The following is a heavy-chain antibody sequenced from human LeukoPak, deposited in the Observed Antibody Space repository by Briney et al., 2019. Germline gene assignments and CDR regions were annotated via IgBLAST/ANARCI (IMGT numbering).Heavy chain of an antibody. J-gene: IGHJ4*02. V-gene: IGHV4-61*10. CDR3: ARDRYYYDSSGYYVLDY. Sequence: SETLSLTCTVSGVSITSGNHYWAWIRQSAGKGLEWIGHMFRTGSTNYNPSLKNRVTISADTSKKEFSLKLSSVTAADTAVYYCARDRYYYDSSGYYVLDYWGQGTLVTVSS. CDR2: MFRTGST. CDR1: GVSITSGNHY. D-gene: IGHD3-22*01.